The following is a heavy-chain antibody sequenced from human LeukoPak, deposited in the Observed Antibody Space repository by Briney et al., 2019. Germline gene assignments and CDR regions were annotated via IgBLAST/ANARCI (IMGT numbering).Heavy chain of an antibody. Sequence: ASVKVSRKASGYTFSNYGISWVRQAPGQGLEWMGWISAYSGNTNYAQKLQGRVTMTTDTSTSTVYVELRSLRSDDTAVYYCARDVSYSSGCYDYWGQGTLVTVSS. J-gene: IGHJ4*02. CDR3: ARDVSYSSGCYDY. CDR1: GYTFSNYG. V-gene: IGHV1-18*01. D-gene: IGHD6-19*01. CDR2: ISAYSGNT.